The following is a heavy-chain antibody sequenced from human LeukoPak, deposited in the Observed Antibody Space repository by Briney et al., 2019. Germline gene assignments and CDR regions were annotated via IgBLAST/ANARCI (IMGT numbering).Heavy chain of an antibody. J-gene: IGHJ4*02. CDR2: IKTDGSSA. V-gene: IGHV3-74*03. CDR1: GFIFNRYW. CDR3: VRAGDGYNFDY. Sequence: GGSLRLSCAASGFIFNRYWMHWVRQAPGKGLVWVSRIKTDGSSAEYADSVKGRFTISRDNAKNTLYLEMNSLRAEDTAVYYCVRAGDGYNFDYWGQGNLVTVSS. D-gene: IGHD5-24*01.